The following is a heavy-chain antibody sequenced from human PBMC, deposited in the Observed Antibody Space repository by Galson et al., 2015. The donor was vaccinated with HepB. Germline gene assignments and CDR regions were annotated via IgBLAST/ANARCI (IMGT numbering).Heavy chain of an antibody. J-gene: IGHJ3*02. V-gene: IGHV4-34*01. Sequence: SETLSLTCAVYGGSFSGYYWSWIRQPPGKGLEWIGEIDHSGSTNYNPSLKSRVTISVDTSKNQFSLKLSSVTAADTAVYYCARRNYDFWSGDYNDAFDIWGQGTMVTVSS. CDR3: ARRNYDFWSGDYNDAFDI. CDR1: GGSFSGYY. CDR2: IDHSGST. D-gene: IGHD3-3*01.